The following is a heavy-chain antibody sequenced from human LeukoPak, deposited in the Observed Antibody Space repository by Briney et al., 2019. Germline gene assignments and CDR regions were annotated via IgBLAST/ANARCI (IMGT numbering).Heavy chain of an antibody. Sequence: GGSLRLSCAASGFTFSSYGMSWVRQAPGKGLVWVSRINSDGSSTSYADSVKGRFTISRDNAKNTLYLQMNSLRAEDTAVYYCARGGSSSWWSSPGDIDYWGQGTLVTVSS. D-gene: IGHD6-13*01. CDR2: INSDGSST. CDR3: ARGGSSSWWSSPGDIDY. J-gene: IGHJ4*02. CDR1: GFTFSSYG. V-gene: IGHV3-74*01.